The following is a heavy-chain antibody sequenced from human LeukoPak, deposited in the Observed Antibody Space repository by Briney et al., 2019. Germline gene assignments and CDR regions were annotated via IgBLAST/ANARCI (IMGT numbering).Heavy chain of an antibody. Sequence: ASVKVSCKASGYSFTGYYMHGVRQAPGQGLEWMGWINPNSGDTKYAQKFQGRVTMTRDTSISTAYMELTRLRSDDTAVYYCARGPGVTTPFDYWGQGTLVTVST. J-gene: IGHJ4*02. CDR1: GYSFTGYY. D-gene: IGHD1-14*01. CDR3: ARGPGVTTPFDY. V-gene: IGHV1-2*02. CDR2: INPNSGDT.